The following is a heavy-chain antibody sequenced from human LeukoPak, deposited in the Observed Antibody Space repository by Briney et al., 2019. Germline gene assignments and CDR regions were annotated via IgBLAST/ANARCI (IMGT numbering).Heavy chain of an antibody. CDR1: GFTFSSYA. V-gene: IGHV3-23*01. Sequence: GGSLRLSCAASGFTFSSYAMSWVRQAPGKGLEWVSAISGSGGSTYYADSVKGRFTISRDNSKNTLYLQMNSLRAEDTALYYCAKDIGTGGTGWYFDLWGRGTLVTVSS. J-gene: IGHJ2*01. CDR3: AKDIGTGGTGWYFDL. CDR2: ISGSGGST. D-gene: IGHD6-13*01.